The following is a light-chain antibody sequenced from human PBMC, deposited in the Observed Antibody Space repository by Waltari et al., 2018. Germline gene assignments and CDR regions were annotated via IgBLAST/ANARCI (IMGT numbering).Light chain of an antibody. Sequence: EIVMTQSPVTLSVSPGERATLSCRASQTVSNNLAWYQQKPGQAPRLLIYGASTRATGIPARFSGSGSGKDFTLTISSLQSEDFAVYQCQHYNKWPPAFGQGTKVEIK. J-gene: IGKJ1*01. CDR3: QHYNKWPPA. CDR2: GAS. CDR1: QTVSNN. V-gene: IGKV3-15*01.